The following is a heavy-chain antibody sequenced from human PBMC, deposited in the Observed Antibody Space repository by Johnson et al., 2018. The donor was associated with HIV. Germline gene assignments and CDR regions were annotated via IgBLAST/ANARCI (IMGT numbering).Heavy chain of an antibody. CDR1: GFPFGGYW. CDR3: ARGGPYSSGWSGAGAFDI. CDR2: MNQGSEK. J-gene: IGHJ3*02. Sequence: VQLVESGGGLVQPGGSLRLSCAASGFPFGGYWMAWVRQAPGKGLEWVASMNQGSEKYYVDSVKGRFTISRDSPKNSLFLQMNTLRAEDTALYYCARGGPYSSGWSGAGAFDIWGQGTMVTVSS. V-gene: IGHV3-7*03. D-gene: IGHD6-19*01.